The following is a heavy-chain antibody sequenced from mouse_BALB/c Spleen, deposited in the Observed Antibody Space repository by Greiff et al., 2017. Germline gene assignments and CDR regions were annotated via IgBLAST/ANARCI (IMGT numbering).Heavy chain of an antibody. CDR2: IDPENGDT. D-gene: IGHD2-1*01. Sequence: EVQLQQSGAELVRSGASVKLSCTASGFNIKDYYMHWVKQRPEQGLEWIGWIDPENGDTEYAPKFQGKATMTADTSSNTAYLQLSSLTSEDTAVYYCNAGGNYVIYYAMDYWGQGTSVTVSS. J-gene: IGHJ4*01. CDR3: NAGGNYVIYYAMDY. V-gene: IGHV14-4*02. CDR1: GFNIKDYY.